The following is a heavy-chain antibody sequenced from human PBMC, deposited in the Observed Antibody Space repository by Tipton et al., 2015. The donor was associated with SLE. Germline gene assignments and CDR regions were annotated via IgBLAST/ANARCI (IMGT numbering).Heavy chain of an antibody. CDR3: ARDTDLDYNFRSGYIGPFNY. CDR2: IYSSGTT. V-gene: IGHV4-34*11. D-gene: IGHD3-3*01. J-gene: IGHJ4*02. Sequence: TLSLTCSIYGGSFGGYYWGWIRQPPGKGLEWIGTIYSSGTTDYNPSLKSRATISADMSKNQFSLNLNSVTASDTAVYYCARDTDLDYNFRSGYIGPFNYWGQGTLVTVSS. CDR1: GGSFGGYY.